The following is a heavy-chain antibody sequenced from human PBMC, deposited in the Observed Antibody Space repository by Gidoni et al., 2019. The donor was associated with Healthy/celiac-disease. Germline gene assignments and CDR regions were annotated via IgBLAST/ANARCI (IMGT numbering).Heavy chain of an antibody. CDR1: GGSISPSCYY. D-gene: IGHD6-13*01. Sequence: QLQLQESVPGLAKPSETLSPTCTVSGGSISPSCYYWGWIRQPPGKGLEWIGSIYSSGSTYYNPSLKSRVTISVDTSKNQFSLKLSSVTAADTAVYYCARHNGIAAAGTGTRYNWFDPWGQGTLVTVSS. J-gene: IGHJ5*02. CDR3: ARHNGIAAAGTGTRYNWFDP. V-gene: IGHV4-39*01. CDR2: IYSSGST.